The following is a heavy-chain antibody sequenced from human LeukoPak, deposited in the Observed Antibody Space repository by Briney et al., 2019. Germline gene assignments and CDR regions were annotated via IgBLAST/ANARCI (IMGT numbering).Heavy chain of an antibody. V-gene: IGHV4-39*07. CDR1: GGSISSSTYY. CDR2: IYYSGST. CDR3: ARVRVSGGYWYFDL. Sequence: SETLSLTCTVSGGSISSSTYYWGWIRQPPGKGLEWIGSIYYSGSTYYNASLKSRVTISADTSKNQFSLKLSSVTAADTAVYYCARVRVSGGYWYFDLWGRGTLVTVSS. D-gene: IGHD6-19*01. J-gene: IGHJ2*01.